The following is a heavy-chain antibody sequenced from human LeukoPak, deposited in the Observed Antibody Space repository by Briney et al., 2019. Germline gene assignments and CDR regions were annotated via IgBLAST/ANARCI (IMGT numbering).Heavy chain of an antibody. D-gene: IGHD2-2*01. Sequence: GGSLRLSCAASGFTFSSYAMSWVRQAPGKGLEWVSAISGTGGGTYYADSMKGRFTISRDNSKNTLYLQMNSLRAEDTAVYYCAKDHYCSTTSCQLNWFDPWGQGTLVTVSS. CDR3: AKDHYCSTTSCQLNWFDP. V-gene: IGHV3-23*01. J-gene: IGHJ5*02. CDR2: ISGTGGGT. CDR1: GFTFSSYA.